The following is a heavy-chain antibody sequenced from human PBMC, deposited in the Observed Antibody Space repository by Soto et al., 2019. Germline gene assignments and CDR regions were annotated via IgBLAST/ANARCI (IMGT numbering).Heavy chain of an antibody. V-gene: IGHV4-61*08. CDR2: IYYAGST. D-gene: IGHD4-4*01. J-gene: IGHJ4*02. CDR1: GDSVSSGGFY. Sequence: SETLSITCTICGDSVSSGGFYWGWIRQPPGKGLEWIGYIYYAGSTIYNPSLKSRVTVSMDTSKNQFSLKLRSVTAADTAVYYCARGVEMTTKIRDYWSQGTLVTVS. CDR3: ARGVEMTTKIRDY.